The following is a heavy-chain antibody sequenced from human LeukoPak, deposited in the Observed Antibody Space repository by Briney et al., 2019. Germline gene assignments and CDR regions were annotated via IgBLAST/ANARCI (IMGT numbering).Heavy chain of an antibody. CDR2: IYTSGST. Sequence: PSETLSLTCTVSGGSISSYYWSWIRQPAGKGLEWIGRIYTSGSTNYNPSLKSRVTMSVDTSKNQFSLKLSSVTAADTAVYYCARDNPPRTLDAFDIWGQGTMVTVSS. V-gene: IGHV4-4*07. J-gene: IGHJ3*02. D-gene: IGHD1-14*01. CDR1: GGSISSYY. CDR3: ARDNPPRTLDAFDI.